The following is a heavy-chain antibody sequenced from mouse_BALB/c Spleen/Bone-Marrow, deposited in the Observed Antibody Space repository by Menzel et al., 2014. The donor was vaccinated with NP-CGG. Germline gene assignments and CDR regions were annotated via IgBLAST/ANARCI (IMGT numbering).Heavy chain of an antibody. CDR2: ISSGGSYT. J-gene: IGHJ2*01. V-gene: IGHV5-6*01. CDR3: ARRRDYDYFDY. CDR1: GFTFSSYG. Sequence: GQLKESGGDLVKPGGSLKLSCAASGFTFSSYGMSWVRQIPDKRLEWVATISSGGSYTFYPDSVKGRFTISRDNAKNTLNLQMTSLKSEDTAMYYCARRRDYDYFDYWGQGTTLTVSS. D-gene: IGHD2-4*01.